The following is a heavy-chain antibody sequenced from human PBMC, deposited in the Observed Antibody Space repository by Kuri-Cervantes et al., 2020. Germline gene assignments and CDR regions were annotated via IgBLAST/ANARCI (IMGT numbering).Heavy chain of an antibody. V-gene: IGHV1-2*02. CDR3: AREGSLAVAGTFYQGWFDP. CDR1: GYTFTGYY. CDR2: INPNSGGT. Sequence: ASVKVSCKASGYTFTGYYMHWVRQAPGQGLEWMGWINPNSGGTNCAQKFQGRVTMTRDTSISTAYMELSRLRSDDTAVYYCAREGSLAVAGTFYQGWFDPWGQGTLVTVSS. J-gene: IGHJ5*02. D-gene: IGHD6-19*01.